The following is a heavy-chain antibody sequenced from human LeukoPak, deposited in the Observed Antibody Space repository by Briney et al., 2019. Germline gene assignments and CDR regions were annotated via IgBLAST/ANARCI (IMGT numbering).Heavy chain of an antibody. V-gene: IGHV5-51*01. CDR3: ARPKPQSIAAPSDAFDI. CDR1: GYSFTSYW. J-gene: IGHJ3*02. D-gene: IGHD6-6*01. Sequence: GESLKISCKGSGYSFTSYWIGWVRQMPGKGLEWMGITYPGDSDTRYSPSFQGQVTISADKSISTAYLQWSSLKASDTAMCYCARPKPQSIAAPSDAFDIWGQGTMVTVSS. CDR2: TYPGDSDT.